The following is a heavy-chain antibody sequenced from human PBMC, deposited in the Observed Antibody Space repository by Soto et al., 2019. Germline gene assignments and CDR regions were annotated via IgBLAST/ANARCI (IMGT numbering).Heavy chain of an antibody. CDR1: GGSFSGYY. CDR3: ARSFVLRFLEWIRMDV. V-gene: IGHV4-34*01. J-gene: IGHJ6*02. Sequence: PSETLSLTCAVYGGSFSGYYWSWIRQPPGKGLEWIGEINHSGSTNYNPSLKSRVTISVDTSKNQFSLKLSSVTAADTAVYYCARSFVLRFLEWIRMDVWGQGTTVTVS. CDR2: INHSGST. D-gene: IGHD3-3*01.